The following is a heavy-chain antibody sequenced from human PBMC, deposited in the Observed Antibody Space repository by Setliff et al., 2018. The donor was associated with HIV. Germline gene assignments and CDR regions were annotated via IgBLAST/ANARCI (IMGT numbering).Heavy chain of an antibody. CDR3: ARGFSRWYGAFDM. CDR1: GYNFNGFG. CDR2: ISTYNGRT. V-gene: IGHV1-18*01. J-gene: IGHJ3*02. D-gene: IGHD6-13*01. Sequence: GASVKVSCKASGYNFNGFGINWVRQAPGQGLEWMGWISTYNGRTDYVQKLQDRVTMTTDTYTSTAYMDLRSLISDDTAVYYCARGFSRWYGAFDMWGQGTVVTVSS.